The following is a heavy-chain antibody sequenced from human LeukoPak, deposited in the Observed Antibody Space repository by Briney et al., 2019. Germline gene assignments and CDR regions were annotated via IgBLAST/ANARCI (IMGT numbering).Heavy chain of an antibody. CDR3: AREADYYDSSGYRYTMDV. J-gene: IGHJ6*02. D-gene: IGHD3-22*01. CDR1: GFTFSSYG. CDR2: IWYDGSNK. Sequence: GGSLRLSCAASGFTFSSYGMHWVRQAPGKGLDWVAIIWYDGSNKYYADSVKGRFTISRDVSKNTLYLQMNSLRAEDTAVYYCAREADYYDSSGYRYTMDVWGQGTTVTVSS. V-gene: IGHV3-33*01.